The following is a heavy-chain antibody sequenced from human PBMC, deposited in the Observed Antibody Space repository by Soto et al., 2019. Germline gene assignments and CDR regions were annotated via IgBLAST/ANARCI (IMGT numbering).Heavy chain of an antibody. J-gene: IGHJ4*02. CDR1: GFSLSTSGVG. V-gene: IGHV2-5*01. D-gene: IGHD4-4*01. CDR3: ARSPRYSNYVYY. Sequence: QITLKESGPTLVKPTQTLTLTCTFSGFSLSTSGVGVGWIRQPPGKALEWLALIYWNDDKRYSPSLKSRLTTAKDTSKNQVVLNMTNMDPVDTATYFCARSPRYSNYVYYWGQGTLVTVSS. CDR2: IYWNDDK.